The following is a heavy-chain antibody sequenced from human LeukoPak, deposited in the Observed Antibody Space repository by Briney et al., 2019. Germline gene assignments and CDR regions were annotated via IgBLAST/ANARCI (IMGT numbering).Heavy chain of an antibody. Sequence: GGSLRLSCAASGFTFSSYSMNWVRQAPGKGLEWVSSISSGSSYIYYADSVKGRFTISRDNAKNSLYLQMNSLRAEDTAVYYCARDPPGLMAPRWGQGTLVTVSS. V-gene: IGHV3-21*01. CDR3: ARDPPGLMAPR. D-gene: IGHD2-8*01. CDR1: GFTFSSYS. J-gene: IGHJ4*02. CDR2: ISSGSSYI.